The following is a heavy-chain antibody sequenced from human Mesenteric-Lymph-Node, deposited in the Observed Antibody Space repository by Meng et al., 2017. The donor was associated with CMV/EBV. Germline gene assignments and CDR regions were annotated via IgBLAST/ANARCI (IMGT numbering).Heavy chain of an antibody. D-gene: IGHD2-21*01. Sequence: GESLKISCVASGFTFSSYAMHWVRQAPGKGLEYVSAINSNGGSTYYADSVKGRFTISRDNSKNTLYLQMNSLRAEDTAVYYCAKVRTWGVISYWGQGTLVTVSS. CDR3: AKVRTWGVISY. CDR1: GFTFSSYA. J-gene: IGHJ4*02. V-gene: IGHV3-64*02. CDR2: INSNGGST.